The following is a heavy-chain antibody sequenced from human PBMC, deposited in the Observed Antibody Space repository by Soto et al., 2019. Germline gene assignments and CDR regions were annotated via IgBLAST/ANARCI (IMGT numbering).Heavy chain of an antibody. J-gene: IGHJ6*02. D-gene: IGHD3-3*01. CDR3: AKEAPYYDFWSGYYPLDYYYYYGMDV. Sequence: PGGSLRLSCAASGFTFSSYAMSWVRQAPGKGLEWVSAISGSGGSTYYADSVKGRFTISRDNSKNTLYLQMNSLRAEDTAVYYCAKEAPYYDFWSGYYPLDYYYYYGMDVWGQGTTVTVSS. CDR1: GFTFSSYA. CDR2: ISGSGGST. V-gene: IGHV3-23*01.